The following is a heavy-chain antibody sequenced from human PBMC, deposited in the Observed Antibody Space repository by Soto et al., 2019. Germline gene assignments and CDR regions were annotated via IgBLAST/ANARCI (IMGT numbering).Heavy chain of an antibody. CDR3: AREKYSSSWYNWFDP. CDR1: GFTFSSYS. Sequence: KPGGSLRLSCAASGFTFSSYSMNWVRRAPGKGLEWVSSISSSSSYIYYADSVKGRFTISRDIAKNSLYLQMYSLRAEDTAVYYCAREKYSSSWYNWFDPWGQGTLVTVSS. CDR2: ISSSSSYI. J-gene: IGHJ5*02. V-gene: IGHV3-21*01. D-gene: IGHD6-13*01.